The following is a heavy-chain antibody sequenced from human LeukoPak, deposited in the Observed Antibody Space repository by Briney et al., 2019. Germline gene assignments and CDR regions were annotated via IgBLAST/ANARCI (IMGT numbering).Heavy chain of an antibody. D-gene: IGHD6-19*01. CDR2: IYYSGST. Sequence: SETLSLTCTVSGGTISSYFWSWIRQPPGKGLEWIGYIYYSGSTNYNPSLKSRVTMSVDTSKNQFSLKLSSVTAADTAVYYCARIDRAVAGTIDYWGQGTLVTVSS. CDR1: GGTISSYF. J-gene: IGHJ4*02. V-gene: IGHV4-59*08. CDR3: ARIDRAVAGTIDY.